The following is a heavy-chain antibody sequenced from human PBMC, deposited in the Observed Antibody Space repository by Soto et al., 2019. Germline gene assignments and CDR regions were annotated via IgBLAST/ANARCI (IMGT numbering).Heavy chain of an antibody. D-gene: IGHD6-13*01. CDR1: GYSFTSYW. V-gene: IGHV5-51*03. J-gene: IGHJ6*02. Sequence: GESLKISCKGSGYSFTSYWIGWVRQMPGKGLEWMGIIYPGDSGTGYSPSFQGQVTISADKSISTAYLQWSSLKASDTAMYYCASHIVAAGDQLYYYYGMDVWGQGTTVTVSS. CDR2: IYPGDSGT. CDR3: ASHIVAAGDQLYYYYGMDV.